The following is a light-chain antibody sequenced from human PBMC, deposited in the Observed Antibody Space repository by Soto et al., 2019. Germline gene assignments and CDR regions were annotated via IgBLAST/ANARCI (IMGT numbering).Light chain of an antibody. CDR3: QQSNSFPGT. Sequence: DIQMTQSPSSVSASVGDRVTITCRASQGIGTWLAWYQQIPGKAPKLLIYAASSLQGGVPSRFSGSGSGTDFTLTISSLQPEDFATYSCQQSNSFPGTFGGGTKVQIK. J-gene: IGKJ4*01. CDR1: QGIGTW. CDR2: AAS. V-gene: IGKV1-12*01.